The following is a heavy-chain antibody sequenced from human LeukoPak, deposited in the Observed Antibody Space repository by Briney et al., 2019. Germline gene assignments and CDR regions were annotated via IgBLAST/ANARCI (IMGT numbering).Heavy chain of an antibody. V-gene: IGHV3-73*01. D-gene: IGHD1-26*01. J-gene: IGHJ5*02. CDR3: TVDSGTYNWFDA. CDR1: TLFSTGAA. Sequence: GGSLRLSRAAATLFSTGAATHCVRQSSGKGLEWVGQIDKKDKGYATATAYAASVKGRFTISRDDSINTAYLQMKSLKSYDAAHYYCTVDSGTYNWFDAWGQGTLVTVSS. CDR2: IDKKDKGYATAT.